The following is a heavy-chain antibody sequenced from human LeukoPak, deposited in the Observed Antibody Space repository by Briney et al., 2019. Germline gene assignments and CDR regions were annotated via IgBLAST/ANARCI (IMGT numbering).Heavy chain of an antibody. V-gene: IGHV3-7*01. CDR3: ARGGNSNYAADY. CDR2: TKQDGSEK. J-gene: IGHJ4*02. CDR1: GFTFSSYW. Sequence: PGGSLRLSCAASGFTFSSYWMSWVRQAPGKGLEWVANTKQDGSEKYYVDSVKGRFTISRDNAKKSLYLQMNSLKAEDTAVYYCARGGNSNYAADYWGQGTLVTVSS. D-gene: IGHD4-11*01.